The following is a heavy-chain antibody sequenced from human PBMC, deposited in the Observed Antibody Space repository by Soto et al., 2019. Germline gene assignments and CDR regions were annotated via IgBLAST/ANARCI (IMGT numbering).Heavy chain of an antibody. CDR3: ARPSDFWSGYYWSY. V-gene: IGHV3-7*03. J-gene: IGHJ4*02. CDR1: GFTFSSYW. D-gene: IGHD3-3*01. Sequence: PGGSLRLSCAASGFTFSSYWMSWVRQAPGKWLEWVANIKQDGSEKYYVDSVKGRFTISRDNAKNSLYLQMNSLRAEDTAVYYCARPSDFWSGYYWSYWGQGXLVTVYS. CDR2: IKQDGSEK.